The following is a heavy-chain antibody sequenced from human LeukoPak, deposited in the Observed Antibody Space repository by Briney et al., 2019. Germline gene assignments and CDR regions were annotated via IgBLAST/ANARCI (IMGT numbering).Heavy chain of an antibody. Sequence: GASVKVSCKPAGYTFTSHDINWVRQAAGQGLEWMGWMNPTSGYTGYAQKFQGRITLTRDTSISTAYMELSSLRSDDTAVYYCARMRGYSLGYWYLDVWGRGTLVSVSS. CDR3: ARMRGYSLGYWYLDV. D-gene: IGHD5-18*01. CDR2: MNPTSGYT. V-gene: IGHV1-8*01. CDR1: GYTFTSHD. J-gene: IGHJ2*01.